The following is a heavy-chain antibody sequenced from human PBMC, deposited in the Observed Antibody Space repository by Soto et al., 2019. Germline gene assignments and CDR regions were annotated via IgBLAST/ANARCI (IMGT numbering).Heavy chain of an antibody. CDR2: INPNSGVT. CDR3: GRGRVVATATLDYYCFYMDV. D-gene: IGHD5-12*01. V-gene: IGHV1-2*04. CDR1: GDTFTDYY. J-gene: IGHJ6*03. Sequence: QVQLVQSGAEVQKPGASVTVSCRSSGDTFTDYYMHWVRQAPGQGLERMGWINPNSGVTKYAQKFQGLVTMSSDTYIRTVYMQLSRLRSDETVVYYCGRGRVVATATLDYYCFYMDVWGTGTAVTVSS.